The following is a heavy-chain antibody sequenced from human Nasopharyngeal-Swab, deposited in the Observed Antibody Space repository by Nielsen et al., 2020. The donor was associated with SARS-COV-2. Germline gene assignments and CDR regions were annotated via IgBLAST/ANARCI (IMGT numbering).Heavy chain of an antibody. J-gene: IGHJ6*02. D-gene: IGHD1-26*01. V-gene: IGHV1-18*01. CDR1: GYTFTSYG. CDR3: ARGWDAYYYYYYGMDV. CDR2: ISAYNGNT. Sequence: ASVQVSCKASGYTFTSYGISWVRQAPAQGLEWMGWISAYNGNTNYAQKLQGRVTMTTDTSTSTAYMELRSLRSDDTAVYYCARGWDAYYYYYYGMDVWGQGTTVTVSS.